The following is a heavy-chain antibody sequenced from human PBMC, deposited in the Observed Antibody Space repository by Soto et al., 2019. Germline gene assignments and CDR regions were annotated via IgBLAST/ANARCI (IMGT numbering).Heavy chain of an antibody. V-gene: IGHV3-21*01. CDR2: ISSSSSYI. J-gene: IGHJ5*02. CDR1: GFTFSSYS. Sequence: EVQLVESGGGLDKPGGSLRLSCAASGFTFSSYSMNWVRQAPGKGLEWVSSISSSSSYIYYADSVKGRFTISRDNAKNSLYLQMNSLRAEDTAVYYCARGRSSSSWYFDPWGQGTLVTVSS. CDR3: ARGRSSSSWYFDP. D-gene: IGHD6-13*01.